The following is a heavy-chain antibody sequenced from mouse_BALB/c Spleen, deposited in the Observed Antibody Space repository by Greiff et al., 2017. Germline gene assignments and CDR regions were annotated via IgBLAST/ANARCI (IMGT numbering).Heavy chain of an antibody. J-gene: IGHJ3*01. V-gene: IGHV3-6*02. D-gene: IGHD1-1*01. CDR3: ARHYYGSSYAWFAY. CDR2: ISYDGSN. Sequence: VQLKESGPGLVKPSQSLSLTCSVTGYSITSGYYWNWIRQFPGNKLEWMGYISYDGSNNYNPSLKNRISITRDTSKNQFFLKLNSVTTEDTATYYCARHYYGSSYAWFAYWGQGTLVTVSA. CDR1: GYSITSGYY.